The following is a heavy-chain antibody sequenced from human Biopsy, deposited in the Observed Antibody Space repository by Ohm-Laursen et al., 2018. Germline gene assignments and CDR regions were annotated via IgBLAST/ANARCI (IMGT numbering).Heavy chain of an antibody. V-gene: IGHV1-8*01. D-gene: IGHD2-8*01. CDR3: ARFDNGFDK. J-gene: IGHJ4*02. CDR2: MNPDSGNT. CDR1: GYPFTFYE. Sequence: ASVKVSCKASGYPFTFYEINWVRQTTGQGLEWLGWMNPDSGNTGSAQKFHDRVTMTMNTSINTAYLELSSLRSEDTAVYYCARFDNGFDKWGQGTLVTVSS.